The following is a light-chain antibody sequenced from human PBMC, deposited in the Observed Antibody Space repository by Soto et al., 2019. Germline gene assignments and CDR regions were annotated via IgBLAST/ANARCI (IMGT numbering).Light chain of an antibody. CDR2: AS. CDR1: QSVSDSY. J-gene: IGKJ3*01. CDR3: QHYGTSGL. Sequence: EIVLTQSPGTLSLSPGERATLSCRASQSVSDSYLAWYQQKPGQAPRLLIYASSRATGIPDRFSGSGSGTDFTLSISRLEPEDCAVYYCQHYGTSGLFVPGTRVDIK. V-gene: IGKV3-20*01.